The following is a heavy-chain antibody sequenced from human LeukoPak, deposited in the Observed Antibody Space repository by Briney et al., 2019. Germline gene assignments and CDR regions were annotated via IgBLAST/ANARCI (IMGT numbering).Heavy chain of an antibody. CDR2: TYYRSKWYN. CDR3: ARDLSSSSWWFDP. Sequence: SPTLSLTCAISGDSVSINSAAWNWIRQSPSRGLEWLGRTYYRSKWYNDYAVSVKSRITINPETSKNQFSLQLNSVTPEDTAVYYCARDLSSSSWWFDPWGQGTLVTVSS. J-gene: IGHJ5*02. V-gene: IGHV6-1*01. CDR1: GDSVSINSAA. D-gene: IGHD6-6*01.